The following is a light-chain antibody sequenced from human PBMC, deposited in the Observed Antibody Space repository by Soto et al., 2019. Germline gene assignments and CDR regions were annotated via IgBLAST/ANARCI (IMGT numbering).Light chain of an antibody. CDR1: QSVLYSSNNKNY. V-gene: IGKV4-1*01. CDR2: WAS. J-gene: IGKJ1*01. CDR3: QQYYSWET. Sequence: DIVMTQSPDSLAVSLGERATINCKSSQSVLYSSNNKNYLAWYQQKPGQPPKLLIYWASTRESGVPDRFSGSGSGTDFTLPISSLQAEVVAVYYCQQYYSWETFGQGTKVEIK.